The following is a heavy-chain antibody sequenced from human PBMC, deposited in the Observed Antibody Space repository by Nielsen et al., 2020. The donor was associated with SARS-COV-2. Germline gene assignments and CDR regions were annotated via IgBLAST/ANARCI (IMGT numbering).Heavy chain of an antibody. CDR2: IYESGST. Sequence: SETLSLTCTVSGDSISSSDYYWGWIRQPPGKGLVWIGSIYESGSTYYNPSLKSRVTISVDTSENQFSLKLNSVTAADTAVYFCARDRTSNGDYGEGGYWGQGLLVTVSS. J-gene: IGHJ4*02. CDR1: GDSISSSDYY. D-gene: IGHD4-17*01. V-gene: IGHV4-39*07. CDR3: ARDRTSNGDYGEGGY.